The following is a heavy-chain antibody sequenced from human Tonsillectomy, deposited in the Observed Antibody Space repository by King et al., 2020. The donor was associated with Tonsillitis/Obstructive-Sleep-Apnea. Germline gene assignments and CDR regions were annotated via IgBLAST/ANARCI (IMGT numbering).Heavy chain of an antibody. J-gene: IGHJ6*03. CDR2: INHSGST. CDR3: ARSNDYGSGSYYRYYYYMDV. CDR1: GGSFSGYY. D-gene: IGHD3-10*01. V-gene: IGHV4-34*01. Sequence: VQLQQWGAGLLKPSETLSLTCGVYGGSFSGYYWSWIRQPPGKGLEWIGEINHSGSTNYDPSLKSRVTIPVDTSKNQFSLKLSSVTAADTAVYYCARSNDYGSGSYYRYYYYMDVWGKGTTVTVSS.